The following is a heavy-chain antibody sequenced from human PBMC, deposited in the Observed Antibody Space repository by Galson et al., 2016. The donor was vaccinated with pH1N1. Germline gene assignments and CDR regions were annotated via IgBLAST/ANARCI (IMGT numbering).Heavy chain of an antibody. CDR1: GYLLTELS. V-gene: IGHV1-24*01. CDR3: ATNSIDYYYYYLDV. J-gene: IGHJ6*03. CDR2: FTAEDGET. D-gene: IGHD4-23*01. Sequence: SVKVSCKVSGYLLTELSIFWVRQAPGKGLEWKGGFTAEDGETAYAQKLQGRVTMTEDTSTDTAYMELSSLRYEDTAVYYCATNSIDYYYYYLDVWGKGTTVTVSS.